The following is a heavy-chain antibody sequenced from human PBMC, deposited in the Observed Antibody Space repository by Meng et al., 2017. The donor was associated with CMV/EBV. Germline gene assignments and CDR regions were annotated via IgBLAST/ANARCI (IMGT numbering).Heavy chain of an antibody. V-gene: IGHV3-20*04. CDR2: INWNGGST. Sequence: GESLKISCAASGFTFDDYGMSWVRQAPGKGLEWVSGINWNGGSTGYADSVKGRFTISRDNAKNTLYLQMNSLRAEDTAVYYCARDLGFVDTAMVSVYWGQGTRVTVSS. J-gene: IGHJ4*02. D-gene: IGHD5-18*01. CDR3: ARDLGFVDTAMVSVY. CDR1: GFTFDDYG.